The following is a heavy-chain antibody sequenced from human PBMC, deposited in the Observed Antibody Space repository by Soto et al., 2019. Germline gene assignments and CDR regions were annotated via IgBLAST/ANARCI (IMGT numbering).Heavy chain of an antibody. CDR1: GESCSGSY. V-gene: IGHV4-34*09. Sequence: LSLTCAVYGESCSGSYWSWIRQPPGKGLEWIGYINHSGSTYYNPSLKSRVTISVDTSKNQFSLKLSSVTAADTAVYYCARGRLTYYYGSGSPGNFDYWGQGTLVTVSS. J-gene: IGHJ4*02. D-gene: IGHD3-10*01. CDR2: INHSGST. CDR3: ARGRLTYYYGSGSPGNFDY.